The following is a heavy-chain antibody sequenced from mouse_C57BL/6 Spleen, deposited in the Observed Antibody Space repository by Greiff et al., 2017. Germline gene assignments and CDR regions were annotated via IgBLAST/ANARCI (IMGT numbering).Heavy chain of an antibody. V-gene: IGHV14-4*01. CDR1: GFNIKDDY. D-gene: IGHD3-3*01. Sequence: VQLQQSGAELVRPGASVKLSCTASGFNIKDDYMHWVKQRPEQGLEWIGWIDPENGDTEYASKFQGKATITADTSSNTAYLQRSSLTSEDTAVYYCTTGQRGYWGQGTTLTVSS. CDR2: IDPENGDT. CDR3: TTGQRGY. J-gene: IGHJ2*01.